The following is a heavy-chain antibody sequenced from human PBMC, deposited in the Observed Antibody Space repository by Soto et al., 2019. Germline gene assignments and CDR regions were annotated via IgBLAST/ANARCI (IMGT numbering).Heavy chain of an antibody. CDR2: IIPIFGTA. CDR1: GGTFSSYS. CDR3: AIEYSSSPPYYPIGY. J-gene: IGHJ4*02. V-gene: IGHV1-69*13. Sequence: SVKVSCKASGGTFSSYSISWVRQAPGQGLEWMGGIIPIFGTANYAQKFQGRVTITAGESTSTAYMELSSLRSEDTAVYYCAIEYSSSPPYYPIGYWGQGTLVTVSS. D-gene: IGHD6-6*01.